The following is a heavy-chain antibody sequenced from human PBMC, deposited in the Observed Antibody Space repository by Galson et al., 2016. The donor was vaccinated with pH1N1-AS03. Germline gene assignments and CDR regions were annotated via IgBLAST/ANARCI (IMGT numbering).Heavy chain of an antibody. Sequence: SLRLSCAASGFTFSSYSMNWVRQAPGKGLEWVSYISSSSTIYYADSVKGRFTISRDNAKSSLYLQMNSLRDEDTAVYYCARELHYGWLVPGYWGQGTLVTVSS. J-gene: IGHJ4*02. CDR1: GFTFSSYS. CDR2: ISSSSTI. D-gene: IGHD6-19*01. CDR3: ARELHYGWLVPGY. V-gene: IGHV3-48*02.